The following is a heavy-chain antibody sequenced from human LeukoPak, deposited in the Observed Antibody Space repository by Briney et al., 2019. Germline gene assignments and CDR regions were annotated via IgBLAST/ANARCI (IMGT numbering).Heavy chain of an antibody. CDR3: ARGGEGYCSSTSCSNFDY. D-gene: IGHD2-2*01. V-gene: IGHV1-46*01. J-gene: IGHJ4*02. CDR1: GYTFTSYY. CDR2: INPSGGST. Sequence: GASVKVSCKASGYTFTSYYMHWVRQAPGQVLEWMGIINPSGGSTSYAQKFQGRVTMTRDTSTSTVYMELSSLRSEDTAVYYCARGGEGYCSSTSCSNFDYWGQGTLVTVSS.